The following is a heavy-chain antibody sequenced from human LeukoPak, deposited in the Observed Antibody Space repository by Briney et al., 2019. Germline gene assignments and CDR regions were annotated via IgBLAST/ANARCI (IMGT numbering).Heavy chain of an antibody. Sequence: GGSLRLSCAASGFAFSSYWMHWVRRAPGKGLVWVSRIKSDGSTNYADSVKGRFTISRNNAKNTVSLQMNSLRAEDTGVYYCARAPSEIGGYYPEYFRHWGQGTLVTVSS. V-gene: IGHV3-74*01. J-gene: IGHJ1*01. CDR2: IKSDGST. CDR3: ARAPSEIGGYYPEYFRH. D-gene: IGHD3-22*01. CDR1: GFAFSSYW.